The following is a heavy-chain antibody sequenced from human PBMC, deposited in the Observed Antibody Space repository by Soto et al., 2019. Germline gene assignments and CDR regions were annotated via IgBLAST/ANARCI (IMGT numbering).Heavy chain of an antibody. CDR1: GYTFPSYG. Sequence: QVHLVQSGAEVKKPGASVKVSCKASGYTFPSYGITWVRQAPGQGLEWMGWISAHNGNTDYAQKLQGRVIVTRDASTSRADMELRSLRSDDTAVYYCARGRYGDYWGQGALVTVSS. V-gene: IGHV1-18*01. J-gene: IGHJ4*02. D-gene: IGHD1-1*01. CDR3: ARGRYGDY. CDR2: ISAHNGNT.